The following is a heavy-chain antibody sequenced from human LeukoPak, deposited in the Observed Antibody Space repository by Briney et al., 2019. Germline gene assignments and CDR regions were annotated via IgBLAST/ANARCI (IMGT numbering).Heavy chain of an antibody. CDR2: IHYSGST. V-gene: IGHV4-59*01. CDR1: GGSISGFY. J-gene: IGHJ4*02. D-gene: IGHD4-17*01. Sequence: SEILSLTCTVSGGSISGFYWSWIRQPPGKRLEWIGYIHYSGSTTCNPSFKSRVTISVDTSKNQFSLRLSSVTAADTALYYCARGYAYGDTGSFDYWGQGALVTVSS. CDR3: ARGYAYGDTGSFDY.